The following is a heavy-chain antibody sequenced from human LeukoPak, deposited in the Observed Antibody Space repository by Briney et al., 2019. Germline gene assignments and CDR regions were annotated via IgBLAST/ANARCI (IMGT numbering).Heavy chain of an antibody. D-gene: IGHD4-17*01. CDR1: GYTFTGYY. J-gene: IGHJ4*02. CDR2: INPNRGGS. V-gene: IGHV1-2*06. Sequence: GASVKASCKASGYTFTGYYMHWVRQAPGQGLEWMGRINPNRGGSNYAQKLQGRVTMTRDTSISTVYMALNRLRSDDTAIYYWARDQNDYGEYHYWGQGTLVTVPS. CDR3: ARDQNDYGEYHY.